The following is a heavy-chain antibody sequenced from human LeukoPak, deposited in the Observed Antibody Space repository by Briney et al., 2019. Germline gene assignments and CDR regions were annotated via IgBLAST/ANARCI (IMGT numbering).Heavy chain of an antibody. D-gene: IGHD2-2*01. CDR3: ATVGYCSSTSCSDYYGMDV. CDR1: GYTLTELS. V-gene: IGHV1-24*01. CDR2: FDPEDGKT. J-gene: IGHJ6*02. Sequence: ASVKVSCKVPGYTLTELSMHWVRQAPGKGLEWMGGFDPEDGKTIYAQKFQGRVTMTEDTSTDTAYMELSSLRSEDTAVYYCATVGYCSSTSCSDYYGMDVWGQGTTVTVSS.